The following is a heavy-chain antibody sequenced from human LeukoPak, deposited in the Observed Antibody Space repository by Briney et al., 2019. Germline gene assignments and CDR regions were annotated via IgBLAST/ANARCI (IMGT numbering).Heavy chain of an antibody. CDR2: IYYSGST. CDR3: ARSSEYYYDSSDYYPFDF. CDR1: GGSVSSGSYY. V-gene: IGHV4-61*01. D-gene: IGHD3-22*01. Sequence: SETLSLTCTVSGGSVSSGSYYWSWIRQPPGKGLEWIGYIYYSGSTNYNPSLKSRVTISVDTSKNQFTLKLSSVTAADTAVYYCARSSEYYYDSSDYYPFDFWGQGTLVTVSS. J-gene: IGHJ4*02.